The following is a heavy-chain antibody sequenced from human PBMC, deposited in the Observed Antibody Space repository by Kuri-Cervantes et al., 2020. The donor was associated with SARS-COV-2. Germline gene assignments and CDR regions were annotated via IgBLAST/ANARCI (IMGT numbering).Heavy chain of an antibody. Sequence: ESLKISCAVYSGSFSGYYWSWIRQPPGKGLEWIGEINHSGSTNYNPSLKSRVTISVDTSKNQFSLKLSSVTAADTAVYYCARATYSSSFYYYYMDVWGKGTTVTVSS. D-gene: IGHD6-6*01. V-gene: IGHV4-34*01. CDR2: INHSGST. CDR1: SGSFSGYY. CDR3: ARATYSSSFYYYYMDV. J-gene: IGHJ6*03.